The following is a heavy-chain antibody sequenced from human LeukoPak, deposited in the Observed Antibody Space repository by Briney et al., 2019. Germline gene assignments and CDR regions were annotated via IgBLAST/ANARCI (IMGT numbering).Heavy chain of an antibody. CDR3: TIGSSSGSLAY. CDR1: GASVNDNY. V-gene: IGHV4-4*07. D-gene: IGHD2-15*01. CDR2: IYTDGST. Sequence: SETLSLTFTVSGASVNDNYWSWSRQPAGKTLEWIGRIYTDGSTNYNPSLKSRVAISVDTSTNQFSLFLRSVTAADTAIYYCTIGSSSGSLAYWGEGTLVTVSS. J-gene: IGHJ4*02.